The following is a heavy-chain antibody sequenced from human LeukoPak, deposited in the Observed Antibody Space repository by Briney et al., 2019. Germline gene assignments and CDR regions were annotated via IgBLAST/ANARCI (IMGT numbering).Heavy chain of an antibody. D-gene: IGHD6-13*01. Sequence: ASVKVSCKASGYTFINYGVSWVRQAPGQGLEWMGWISDYSGDTKYAQIVQGRVTMTTDTSTSTAYMELRSLTSDDTAVYYCXRDTGRIAEVGGPDNWGQGTLVTXXS. V-gene: IGHV1-18*01. J-gene: IGHJ4*02. CDR1: GYTFINYG. CDR3: XRDTGRIAEVGGPDN. CDR2: ISDYSGDT.